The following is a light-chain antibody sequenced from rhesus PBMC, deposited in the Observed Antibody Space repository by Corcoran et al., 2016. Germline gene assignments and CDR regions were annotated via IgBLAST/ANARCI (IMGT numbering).Light chain of an antibody. CDR1: QSVSSS. Sequence: EIVLTQSPATLSLSPGQRAILSCRASQSVSSSLAWYQQKPGQGPRLLIYGASSRATGIGDRFSGSGSGTDFTLTLTSLEPEEFAVYYCQQYSKWPRTFGQGTKVEIK. CDR3: QQYSKWPRT. CDR2: GAS. J-gene: IGKJ1*01. V-gene: IGKV3-42*03.